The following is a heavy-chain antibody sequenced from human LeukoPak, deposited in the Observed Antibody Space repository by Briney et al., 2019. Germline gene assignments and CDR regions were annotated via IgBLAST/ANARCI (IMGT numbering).Heavy chain of an antibody. V-gene: IGHV5-51*01. J-gene: IGHJ3*01. Sequence: GESLKISCKGSVCSFTTYWVAWVRQMPGKGLEWMGIIYPDDSDTRYSPPFQGQVTISADKSVRTSYLQWSSLKGTSTAMDCCARPNITFYYDSRGYDAFDVWGQGTMVTVSS. CDR3: ARPNITFYYDSRGYDAFDV. CDR2: IYPDDSDT. D-gene: IGHD3-22*01. CDR1: VCSFTTYW.